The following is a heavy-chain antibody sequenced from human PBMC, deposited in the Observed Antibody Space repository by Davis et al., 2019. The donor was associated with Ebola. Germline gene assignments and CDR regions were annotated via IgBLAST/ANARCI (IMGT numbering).Heavy chain of an antibody. D-gene: IGHD3-3*01. V-gene: IGHV3-11*06. CDR1: GFTFSDYY. J-gene: IGHJ6*02. Sequence: PRLSCAASGFTFSDYYMSWIRQAPGKGLEWVSYISSSSSYTNYADSVKGRFTISRDNAKNSLYLQMNSLRAEDTAVYYCARDGRFLEWLSRHYYYGMDVWGQGTTVTVSS. CDR3: ARDGRFLEWLSRHYYYGMDV. CDR2: ISSSSSYT.